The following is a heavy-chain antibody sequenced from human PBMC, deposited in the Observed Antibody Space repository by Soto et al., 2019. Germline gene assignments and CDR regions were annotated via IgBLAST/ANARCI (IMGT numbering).Heavy chain of an antibody. V-gene: IGHV3-48*03. Sequence: GVSVRLSCAAAGLTLSRYEMNWVRQAPGKGLEWVSYIGSSGSTIYYADSVKGRFTISRDNAKNSLYLQMNSLRAEDTAVYFCARDEGSAWYFDYWGQGTLVTVSS. CDR2: IGSSGSTI. CDR3: ARDEGSAWYFDY. J-gene: IGHJ4*02. D-gene: IGHD6-19*01. CDR1: GLTLSRYE.